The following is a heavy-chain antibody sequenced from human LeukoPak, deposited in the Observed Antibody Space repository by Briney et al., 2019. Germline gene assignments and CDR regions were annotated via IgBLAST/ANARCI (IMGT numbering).Heavy chain of an antibody. CDR3: ARNNGMDV. J-gene: IGHJ6*02. CDR2: VNRDGSET. CDR1: GFTFSSYW. Sequence: GGSLRLSCAASGFTFSSYWMNWARQVPGRGPEWVANVNRDGSETYYLDSVKGRFTISKDNAKNSLYLQMNSLRAEDTALYHCARNNGMDVWGQGTTVIVSS. V-gene: IGHV3-7*03.